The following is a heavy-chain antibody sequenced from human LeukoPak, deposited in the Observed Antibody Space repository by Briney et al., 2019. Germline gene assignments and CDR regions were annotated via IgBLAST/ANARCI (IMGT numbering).Heavy chain of an antibody. CDR3: VRGVVTAKPAHFDF. CDR1: GGSISSGGYY. CDR2: IYYNVNT. J-gene: IGHJ4*02. D-gene: IGHD2-21*02. Sequence: SETLSLTCTVSGGSISSGGYYWSWIRQPPGKGLEWIGYIYYNVNTHYNPSLKSRGNISVDTAKNHFSLKLNSVTAADTAVYYCVRGVVTAKPAHFDFWGQGTLVTVSS. V-gene: IGHV4-30-4*08.